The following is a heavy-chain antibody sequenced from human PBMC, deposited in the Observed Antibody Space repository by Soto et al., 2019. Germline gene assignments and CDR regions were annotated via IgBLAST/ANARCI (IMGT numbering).Heavy chain of an antibody. D-gene: IGHD2-21*02. Sequence: QLQLQESGPGQVRPSETLSLTCIVSGVSVTSYTWSWVRQPANKGLEWIGRVFSSVSATYNPSLKSRVSISMDTAENRISLKLDSVTAVDAGVYFCARDGMTTGDTWGPGTLVTVSS. V-gene: IGHV4-4*07. CDR3: ARDGMTTGDT. CDR1: GVSVTSYT. J-gene: IGHJ4*02. CDR2: VFSSVSA.